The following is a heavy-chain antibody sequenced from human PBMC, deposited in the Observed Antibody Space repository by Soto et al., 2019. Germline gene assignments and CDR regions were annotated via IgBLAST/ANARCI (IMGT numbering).Heavy chain of an antibody. D-gene: IGHD4-17*01. CDR1: GYTFTSYG. V-gene: IGHV1-18*01. Sequence: ASVKVSCKASGYTFTSYGISWVRQAPGQGLEWMGWISAYNGNTNYAQKLRGRVTMTTDTSTSTAYMELRSLRSDDTAVYYCARVRDYGDYVDYWGQGTLVTVSS. J-gene: IGHJ4*02. CDR2: ISAYNGNT. CDR3: ARVRDYGDYVDY.